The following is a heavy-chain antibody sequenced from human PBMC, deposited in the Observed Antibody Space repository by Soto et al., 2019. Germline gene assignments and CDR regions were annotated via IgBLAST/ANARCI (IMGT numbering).Heavy chain of an antibody. D-gene: IGHD1-1*01. Sequence: SETLSLTCGVYGGSFSVYQWNWIRQSPGQGLEWIGEINHSGTTKYNPSLESRINLSVDTSKKQFSLKMFSVTAADTAIYYCARGWRFDPWGQGTQVTVSS. J-gene: IGHJ5*02. CDR2: INHSGTT. V-gene: IGHV4-34*01. CDR3: ARGWRFDP. CDR1: GGSFSVYQ.